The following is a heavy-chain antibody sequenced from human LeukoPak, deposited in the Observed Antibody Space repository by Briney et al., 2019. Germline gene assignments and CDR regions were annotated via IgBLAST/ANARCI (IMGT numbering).Heavy chain of an antibody. D-gene: IGHD6-6*01. Sequence: PSETLSLTXTVSGGSISSGDYYWSWIRQPPGKGLEWIGYIYYSGSTYYNPSLKSRVTISVDTSKNQFSLKLSSVTAADTAVYYCARCIAARCYYFGYWGQGTLVTVSS. CDR1: GGSISSGDYY. J-gene: IGHJ4*02. CDR2: IYYSGST. CDR3: ARCIAARCYYFGY. V-gene: IGHV4-30-4*08.